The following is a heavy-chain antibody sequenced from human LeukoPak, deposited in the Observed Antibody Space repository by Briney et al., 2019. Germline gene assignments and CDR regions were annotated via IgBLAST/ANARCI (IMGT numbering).Heavy chain of an antibody. Sequence: SETLSLTCTVSGGSISSSSYYWGWIRQPPGKGLEWIGSIYYSGSTYYNPSLKSRVTISVDTSKDQFPLKLSSVTAADTAVYYCARGDYYGSGSSNWFDPWGQGTLVTVSS. CDR2: IYYSGST. CDR1: GGSISSSSYY. J-gene: IGHJ5*02. CDR3: ARGDYYGSGSSNWFDP. V-gene: IGHV4-39*06. D-gene: IGHD3-10*01.